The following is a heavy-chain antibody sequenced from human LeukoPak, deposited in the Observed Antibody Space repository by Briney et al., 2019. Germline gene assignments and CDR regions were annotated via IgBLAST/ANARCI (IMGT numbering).Heavy chain of an antibody. J-gene: IGHJ4*02. CDR3: AREEFLHEIDSSGYFVY. Sequence: SETLSLTCTVSGGSITVYYWNWIRQPAGQGLEWLGRVYSSGVGNYNPSLTRRVTMSVDTSKNQFSLKLTSLTAADTAVYYCAREEFLHEIDSSGYFVYWGQGTLVTVSS. V-gene: IGHV4-4*07. CDR1: GGSITVYY. D-gene: IGHD3-22*01. CDR2: VYSSGVG.